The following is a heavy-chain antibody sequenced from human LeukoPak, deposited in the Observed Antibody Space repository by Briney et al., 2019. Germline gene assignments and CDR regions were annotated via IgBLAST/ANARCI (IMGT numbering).Heavy chain of an antibody. V-gene: IGHV3-30*02. Sequence: GGSLRLSCAASGFTFSSYGMHWVRQAPGKGLEWVAFIRYDGSNKYYADSVKGQFTISRDNSKNTLYLQMNSLRAEDTAVYYCAKARGYYFDYWGQGTLVTVSS. CDR2: IRYDGSNK. D-gene: IGHD1-26*01. J-gene: IGHJ4*02. CDR3: AKARGYYFDY. CDR1: GFTFSSYG.